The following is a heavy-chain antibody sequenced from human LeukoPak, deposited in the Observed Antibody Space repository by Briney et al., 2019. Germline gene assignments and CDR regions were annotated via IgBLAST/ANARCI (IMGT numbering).Heavy chain of an antibody. CDR1: GFTFTNAC. CDR3: ITEMY. Sequence: GESLTLSCAASGFTFTNACMSWVRQPPGKGLEWVGRIKSNTRTNYDAPAKGRFIVSGDDSKGPLYLHMNSLKTADTAVYYCITEMYWGQGTQVTVSS. V-gene: IGHV3-15*01. J-gene: IGHJ4*02. CDR2: IKSNTRT.